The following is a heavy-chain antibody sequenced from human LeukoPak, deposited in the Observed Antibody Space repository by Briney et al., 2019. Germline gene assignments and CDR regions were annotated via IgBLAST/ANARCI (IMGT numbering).Heavy chain of an antibody. D-gene: IGHD3-3*01. Sequence: GGSLRLSCAASGFTFSDYYMSWIRQAPGKGLEWVSYISNSAITVYYADSVKGRFTISRDNARNSLSLQMNSLTAEDTAVYYCARTYYDFSYAMDVWGQGTTVTVSS. CDR2: ISNSAITV. V-gene: IGHV3-11*01. J-gene: IGHJ6*02. CDR1: GFTFSDYY. CDR3: ARTYYDFSYAMDV.